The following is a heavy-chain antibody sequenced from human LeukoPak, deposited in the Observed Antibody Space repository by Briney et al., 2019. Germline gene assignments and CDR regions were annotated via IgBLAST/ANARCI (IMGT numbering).Heavy chain of an antibody. Sequence: TLSLPCAVSGGSISSGGYYWGWVRPPPGKGVGWVGGINRSGSTNYNPSLKSRVTISVDTSKNQFSLKLSSVTAADTAVYYCARGFGGSGSYYNSFGSWFDPWGQGTLVTVSS. J-gene: IGHJ5*02. CDR3: ARGFGGSGSYYNSFGSWFDP. CDR2: INRSGST. V-gene: IGHV4-39*07. D-gene: IGHD3-10*01. CDR1: GGSISSGGYY.